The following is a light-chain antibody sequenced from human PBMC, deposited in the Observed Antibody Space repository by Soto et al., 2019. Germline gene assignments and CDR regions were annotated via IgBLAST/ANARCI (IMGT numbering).Light chain of an antibody. J-gene: IGKJ2*01. CDR2: DAS. CDR1: QSITSW. CDR3: QQYNSYSGT. Sequence: DIQMTQSPSTLSASVRDRVTITCRASQSITSWLAWYQQKPGKAPKLLIYDASSLESGVPSRFSGSGSGTQYTLTISSLQPDDFATYFCQQYNSYSGTFGQGTKLEMK. V-gene: IGKV1-5*01.